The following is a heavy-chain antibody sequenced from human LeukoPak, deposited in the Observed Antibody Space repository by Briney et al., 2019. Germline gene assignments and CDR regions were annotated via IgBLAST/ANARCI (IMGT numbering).Heavy chain of an antibody. V-gene: IGHV4-59*01. Sequence: SETLSLTCTVSGGSISSYYWNWVRQPPGKGLEWIGYIYYSGSTNYNPSLKSRVTISVDTSTNQFSLKLSSVTAADTAVYYCARGYYDSSGYSLPFDYWGQGTLVTVSS. CDR2: IYYSGST. CDR1: GGSISSYY. J-gene: IGHJ4*02. D-gene: IGHD3-22*01. CDR3: ARGYYDSSGYSLPFDY.